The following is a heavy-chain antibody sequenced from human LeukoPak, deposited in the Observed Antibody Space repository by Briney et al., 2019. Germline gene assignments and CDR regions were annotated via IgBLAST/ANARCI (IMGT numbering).Heavy chain of an antibody. CDR2: ISYDGSNK. J-gene: IGHJ4*02. Sequence: PGGSLRLSCAASGFTFSSYGMHWVRQGPGKGLEWVAVISYDGSNKYYADSVKGRFTISRDNSKNTLYLQMNSLRAEDTAVYYCAKDYYGSGSLPDYWGQGTLVTVSS. V-gene: IGHV3-30*18. CDR3: AKDYYGSGSLPDY. D-gene: IGHD3-10*01. CDR1: GFTFSSYG.